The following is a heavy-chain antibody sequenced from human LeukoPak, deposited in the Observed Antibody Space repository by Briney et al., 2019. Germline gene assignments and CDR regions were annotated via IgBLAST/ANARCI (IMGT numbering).Heavy chain of an antibody. Sequence: GGSLRLSCAASGFTFSSYAMHWVRQAPGKGLEWVAVISYDGSNKYYADSVKGRFTISRDTSKNTLYLQMNSLRAEDTAVYYCPRAAHRGFSFDYWGQGTLVTVSS. V-gene: IGHV3-30*04. D-gene: IGHD3-10*01. J-gene: IGHJ4*02. CDR1: GFTFSSYA. CDR2: ISYDGSNK. CDR3: PRAAHRGFSFDY.